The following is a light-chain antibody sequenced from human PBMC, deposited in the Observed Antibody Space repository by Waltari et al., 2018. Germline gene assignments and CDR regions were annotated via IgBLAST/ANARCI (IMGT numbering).Light chain of an antibody. Sequence: QSALTQPASVSGSPGQSITISCTGTSSDIGGYNYLPWSQQHPGKAPQLLIYDVTTRPSGISNRFSGSKSAYTASLTISGLQAEDEADYYCSSYSDSSALDVVFGGGTTVTVL. CDR1: SSDIGGYNY. J-gene: IGLJ2*01. V-gene: IGLV2-14*03. CDR3: SSYSDSSALDVV. CDR2: DVT.